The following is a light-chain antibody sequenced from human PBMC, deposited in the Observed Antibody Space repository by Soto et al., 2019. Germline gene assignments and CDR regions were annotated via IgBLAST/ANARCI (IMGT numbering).Light chain of an antibody. V-gene: IGKV3-11*01. J-gene: IGKJ5*01. CDR3: QQRNVWPPIT. Sequence: EIVLTQSPGTLSLSPGERGTLCCRASQSIHTSLAWYQQKSGKPPRLVIYDSTLRANGVPDRFGGSRSGTEFTLTINSLEPEDFAVYYCQQRNVWPPITFGQGTRLEI. CDR1: QSIHTS. CDR2: DST.